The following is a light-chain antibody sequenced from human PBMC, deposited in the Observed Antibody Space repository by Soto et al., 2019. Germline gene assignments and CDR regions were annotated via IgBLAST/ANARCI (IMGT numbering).Light chain of an antibody. CDR2: EVS. Sequence: QSALTQPASVSGSPAQSITISCTGTSSDVGGYNYVSWYQHHPGKAPKLIIYEVSYRPSGVSNRFSGSKSGNTASLTISGLQADDEADYYCCSYTSTNTHVFGTGTKVTVL. CDR3: CSYTSTNTHV. CDR1: SSDVGGYNY. V-gene: IGLV2-14*01. J-gene: IGLJ1*01.